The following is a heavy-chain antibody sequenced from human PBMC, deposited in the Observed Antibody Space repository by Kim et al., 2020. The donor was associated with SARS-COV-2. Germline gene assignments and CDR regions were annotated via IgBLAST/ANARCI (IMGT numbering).Heavy chain of an antibody. Sequence: GGSLRLSCAVSGFTFSSYEMNWVRQAPGKGLEWVSYISSSGSTIYYADPVKGRFTISRDNAKNALYLQMNSMRAEDTAVYYCARKEYSSSWSNWFDPWGQGTLVTVSS. CDR2: ISSSGSTI. D-gene: IGHD6-13*01. J-gene: IGHJ5*02. CDR1: GFTFSSYE. V-gene: IGHV3-48*03. CDR3: ARKEYSSSWSNWFDP.